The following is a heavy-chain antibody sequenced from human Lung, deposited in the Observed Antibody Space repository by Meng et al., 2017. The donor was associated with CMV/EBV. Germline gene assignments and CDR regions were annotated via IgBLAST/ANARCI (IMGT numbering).Heavy chain of an antibody. D-gene: IGHD2-8*02. CDR3: ARDHSPPWYYIDY. J-gene: IGHJ4*02. CDR1: GFSFSTYA. CDR2: ISHEGNNE. Sequence: GGSLRLSCAVSGFSFSTYAMHWVRQAPGKGLEWVALISHEGNNEYYADSVKGRFTISRDNSKNTLYLQMNSLRLEDTAVYYCARDHSPPWYYIDYWGQGTLVTVSS. V-gene: IGHV3-30*04.